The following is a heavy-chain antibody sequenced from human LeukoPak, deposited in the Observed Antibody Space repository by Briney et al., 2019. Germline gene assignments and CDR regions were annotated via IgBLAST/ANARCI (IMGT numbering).Heavy chain of an antibody. D-gene: IGHD2-15*01. Sequence: PSETLSLTCTVSGGSISSSSYYWGWIRQPPGKGLEWIGSIYYSGSTYYNPPLKSRVTISVDTSKNQFSLKLSSVTAADTAVYYCARGRSAKGGPHFDYWGQGTLVTVSS. J-gene: IGHJ4*02. CDR2: IYYSGST. CDR1: GGSISSSSYY. V-gene: IGHV4-39*07. CDR3: ARGRSAKGGPHFDY.